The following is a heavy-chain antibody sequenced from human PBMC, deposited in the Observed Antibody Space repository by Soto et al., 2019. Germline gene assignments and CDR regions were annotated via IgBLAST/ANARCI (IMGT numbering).Heavy chain of an antibody. CDR3: AGGSNMLRGVDITSWFDP. CDR2: IFYTGST. Sequence: SETLSLTCTVSGGSISSRNYYWTWIRQHPGKGLEWIGYIFYTGSTSYNPSLKSRLFISVDTSKNHFSLTLSSVTAADTAIYYCAGGSNMLRGVDITSWFDPWGQGAQVTVS. CDR1: GGSISSRNYY. D-gene: IGHD3-10*01. V-gene: IGHV4-31*03. J-gene: IGHJ5*02.